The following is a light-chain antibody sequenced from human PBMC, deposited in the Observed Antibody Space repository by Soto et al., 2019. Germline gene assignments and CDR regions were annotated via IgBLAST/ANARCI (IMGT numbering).Light chain of an antibody. V-gene: IGKV3D-15*01. Sequence: EIVMTQSPATLSLSPGERATLSCRASQSVSSNLAWYQQKPGQAPRLLISGASTRATGIPARFSGSGSGTEFTLTISSLQSEDFAVYYCQQHNSYSEAFGEGTKVELK. CDR1: QSVSSN. CDR3: QQHNSYSEA. J-gene: IGKJ1*01. CDR2: GAS.